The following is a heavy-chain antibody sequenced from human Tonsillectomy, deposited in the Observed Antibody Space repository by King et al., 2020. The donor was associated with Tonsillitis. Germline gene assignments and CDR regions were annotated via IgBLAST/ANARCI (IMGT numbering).Heavy chain of an antibody. D-gene: IGHD3-22*01. CDR3: AKSSAEGYDAFDI. V-gene: IGHV4-30-2*01. J-gene: IGHJ3*02. CDR2: IYYGDNT. Sequence: QLQESGSGLVKPSQTLSLTCVVSGASISSDGFSWSWIRQPPGKGLEWIGYIYYGDNTDYNPSLKDRVSISMDRSKNQFSLKLSSVTAADTAIYYCAKSSAEGYDAFDIWGQGTMVTVSS. CDR1: GASISSDGFS.